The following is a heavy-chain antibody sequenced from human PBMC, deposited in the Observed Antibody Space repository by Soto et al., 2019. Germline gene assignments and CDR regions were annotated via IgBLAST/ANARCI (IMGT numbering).Heavy chain of an antibody. Sequence: QVQLVQSGAEVKKPGASVKVSCKASGYTFTSYGISWVRQSPGQGLEWMGWISAYNGNTNYSQKLHGRVTKTADTTTSTAYKELRSMRSDDTAVYYCAKDGAFIVVVPAAGYNWFDPWGQGTLVTVSS. J-gene: IGHJ5*02. V-gene: IGHV1-18*01. CDR1: GYTFTSYG. D-gene: IGHD2-2*01. CDR2: ISAYNGNT. CDR3: AKDGAFIVVVPAAGYNWFDP.